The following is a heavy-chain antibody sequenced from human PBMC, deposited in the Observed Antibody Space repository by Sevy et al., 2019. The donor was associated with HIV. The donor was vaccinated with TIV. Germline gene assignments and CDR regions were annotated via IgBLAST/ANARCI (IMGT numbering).Heavy chain of an antibody. CDR3: ASGYSGYDPFDY. Sequence: ASGKVSCKASGYTFTSYAMHWVRQAPGQRLEWMGWINAGNGNTKYSQKFQGRVTITRDTSASTAYMELSILRSEDTAVYYCASGYSGYDPFDYWGQGTLVTVSS. J-gene: IGHJ4*02. V-gene: IGHV1-3*01. CDR2: INAGNGNT. CDR1: GYTFTSYA. D-gene: IGHD5-12*01.